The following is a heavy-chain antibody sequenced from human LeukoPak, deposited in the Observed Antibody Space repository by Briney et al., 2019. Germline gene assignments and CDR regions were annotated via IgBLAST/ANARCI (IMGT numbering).Heavy chain of an antibody. J-gene: IGHJ6*02. CDR2: ISSSSSYI. Sequence: KPGGSLRLSCAASGFTFSSYSMNWVRQAPGKGLEWVSSISSSSSYIYYADSVKGRFTISRDNAKNSLYLQMNSLRAEDTAVYYCARGGYCSSTSCVYYYYGMDVWGQGTTVTVSS. CDR1: GFTFSSYS. CDR3: ARGGYCSSTSCVYYYYGMDV. V-gene: IGHV3-21*01. D-gene: IGHD2-2*01.